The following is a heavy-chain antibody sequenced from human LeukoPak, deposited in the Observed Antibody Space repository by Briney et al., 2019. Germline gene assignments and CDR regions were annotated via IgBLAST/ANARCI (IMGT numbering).Heavy chain of an antibody. Sequence: SVKVSCTASGGTFSSYAISWVRQAPGQGLEWMGRIIPILGIANYAQKFQGRVTITADKSTSTAYMELSSLRSEDTAVYYCAREYYYGSGSYYPLDYWGQGTLVTVSS. D-gene: IGHD3-10*01. V-gene: IGHV1-69*04. CDR3: AREYYYGSGSYYPLDY. J-gene: IGHJ4*02. CDR1: GGTFSSYA. CDR2: IIPILGIA.